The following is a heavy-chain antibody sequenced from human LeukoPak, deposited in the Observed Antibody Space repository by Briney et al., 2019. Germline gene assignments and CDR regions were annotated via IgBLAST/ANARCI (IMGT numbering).Heavy chain of an antibody. D-gene: IGHD5-12*01. Sequence: GESLKISCKDPGYSFTTYWICWGRQLPGKGLGWIGIIYPGDADTSYSPSFQGQVTITADKSISTAYLQWSSLKASDTAMYYCARGSGYDPDYWGEGTLVTVSS. V-gene: IGHV5-51*01. CDR1: GYSFTTYW. CDR2: IYPGDADT. CDR3: ARGSGYDPDY. J-gene: IGHJ4*02.